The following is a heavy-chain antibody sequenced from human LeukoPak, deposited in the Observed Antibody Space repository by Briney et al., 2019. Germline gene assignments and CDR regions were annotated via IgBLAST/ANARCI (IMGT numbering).Heavy chain of an antibody. CDR2: IYYSGST. Sequence: SETLSLTCTVSGGSISSYYWSWIRQPPGKGLEWIGYIYYSGSTNYNPSLKSRVTISVDTSKNQFSLKLSSVTAADTAVYYCAIYVAAAGPDYWGQGTLVTVSS. D-gene: IGHD6-13*01. J-gene: IGHJ4*02. V-gene: IGHV4-59*01. CDR3: AIYVAAAGPDY. CDR1: GGSISSYY.